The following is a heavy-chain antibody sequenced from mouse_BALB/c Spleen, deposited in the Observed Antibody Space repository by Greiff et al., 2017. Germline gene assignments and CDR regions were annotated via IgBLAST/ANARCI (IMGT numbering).Heavy chain of an antibody. J-gene: IGHJ2*01. D-gene: IGHD1-1*01. CDR3: ARGRDYGYFDY. Sequence: EVQLQESGGGLVKPGGSLKLSCAASGFTFSSYAMSWVRQTPEKRLEWVASISSGGSTYYPDSVKGRFTISRDNARNILYLQMSSLRSEDTAMYYCARGRDYGYFDYWGQGTTLTVSS. CDR2: ISSGGST. CDR1: GFTFSSYA. V-gene: IGHV5-6-5*01.